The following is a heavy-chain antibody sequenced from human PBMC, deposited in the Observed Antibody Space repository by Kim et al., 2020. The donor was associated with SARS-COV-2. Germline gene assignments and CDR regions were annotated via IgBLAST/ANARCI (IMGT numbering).Heavy chain of an antibody. J-gene: IGHJ4*02. Sequence: ASVKVSCKASGYTFTSYGISWVRQAPGQGLEWMGWISAYNGNTNYAQKLQGRVTMTTDTSTSTAYMELRSLRSDDTAVYYCARVSRITMIVVVMSFDYWGQGTLVTVSS. CDR1: GYTFTSYG. CDR3: ARVSRITMIVVVMSFDY. D-gene: IGHD3-22*01. V-gene: IGHV1-18*04. CDR2: ISAYNGNT.